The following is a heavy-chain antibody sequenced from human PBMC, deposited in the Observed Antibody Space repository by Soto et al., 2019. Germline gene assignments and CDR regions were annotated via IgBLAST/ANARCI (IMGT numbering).Heavy chain of an antibody. CDR3: AKHLSAWLRIEACDV. CDR1: GDSISSYY. D-gene: IGHD5-12*01. Sequence: QVQLQESGPGLVKPSETLSLTCTVSGDSISSYYWSWIRQPPGKGLEWIGYAYYGGNTNYNPSLKSRVTISVDTSKSQFALKLNSGTVADTAVYYCAKHLSAWLRIEACDVWGPGTMVTVSS. J-gene: IGHJ3*01. V-gene: IGHV4-59*08. CDR2: AYYGGNT.